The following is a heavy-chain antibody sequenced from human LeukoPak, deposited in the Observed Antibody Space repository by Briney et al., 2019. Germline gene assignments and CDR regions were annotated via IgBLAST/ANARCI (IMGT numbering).Heavy chain of an antibody. V-gene: IGHV3-7*04. J-gene: IGHJ4*02. D-gene: IGHD3-22*01. CDR2: TKQDGSDK. CDR3: ARDPYDSSWGLCYFDY. CDR1: GFTFSSSW. Sequence: GGSLRLSCAASGFTFSSSWMSWVRPAPGKGLEWVSNTKQDGSDKYYVDSVKGRFTISRDNAKNSLYLQMNSLRAEDTAVYYCARDPYDSSWGLCYFDYWGQGNLVTVSS.